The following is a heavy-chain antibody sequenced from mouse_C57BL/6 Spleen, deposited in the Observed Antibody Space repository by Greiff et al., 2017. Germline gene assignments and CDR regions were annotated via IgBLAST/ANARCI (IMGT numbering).Heavy chain of an antibody. CDR3: SIYYGYDGYYFDY. CDR2: LAPSDSYT. V-gene: IGHV1-50*01. J-gene: IGHJ2*01. D-gene: IGHD2-2*01. CDR1: GYTFTSSW. Sequence: VQLQQPGAELVKPGASVTLSCKASGYTFTSSWLQWVKQRPGQGLEWIGELAPSDSYTTSNQKFKGKATLTVDTSSSTAYMQLSSLTSEDSAVYYCSIYYGYDGYYFDYWGQGTTLTVSS.